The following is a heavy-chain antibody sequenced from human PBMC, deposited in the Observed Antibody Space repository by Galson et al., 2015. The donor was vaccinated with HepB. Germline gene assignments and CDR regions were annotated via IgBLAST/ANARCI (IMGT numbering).Heavy chain of an antibody. CDR1: GYTFTSYG. D-gene: IGHD3-3*01. Sequence: SVKVSCKASGYTFTSYGISWVRQAPGQGLEWMGWISAYNGNTNYAQKLQGRVTMTTDTSTSTAYMELRSLRSDDTAVYYCARDPTYYDFWSGYYTRGYWFDPWGQGTLVTVSS. J-gene: IGHJ5*02. V-gene: IGHV1-18*04. CDR3: ARDPTYYDFWSGYYTRGYWFDP. CDR2: ISAYNGNT.